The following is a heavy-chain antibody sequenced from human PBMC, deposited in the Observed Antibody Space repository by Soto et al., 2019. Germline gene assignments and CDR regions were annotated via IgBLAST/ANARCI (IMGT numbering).Heavy chain of an antibody. CDR1: GFTFSSYG. J-gene: IGHJ4*02. CDR3: AKDPYDFWSGYSYYFDY. Sequence: QVQLVESGGGVVQPGRSLRFSCAASGFTFSSYGTHWVRQAPGKGLEWVAVISYDGSNKYYADSVKGRFTISRDNSKNTLYLQMISLRAEDTAVYYCAKDPYDFWSGYSYYFDYWGQGTLVTVSS. D-gene: IGHD3-3*01. V-gene: IGHV3-30*18. CDR2: ISYDGSNK.